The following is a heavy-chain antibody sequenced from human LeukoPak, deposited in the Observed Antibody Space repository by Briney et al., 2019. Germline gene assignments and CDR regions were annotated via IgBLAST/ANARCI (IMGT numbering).Heavy chain of an antibody. D-gene: IGHD4-23*01. CDR1: GFTVSSNY. CDR2: ISNDGDT. CDR3: ARRAGGYSHPYDY. J-gene: IGHJ4*02. V-gene: IGHV3-53*01. Sequence: GGSLRLSCAASGFTVSSNYMSWVRQGPGKGLECVSVISNDGDTYYADPVKGRFTISRDNSKNTLYLQMNSLRAEDTAVYYCARRAGGYSHPYDYWGQGILVTVSS.